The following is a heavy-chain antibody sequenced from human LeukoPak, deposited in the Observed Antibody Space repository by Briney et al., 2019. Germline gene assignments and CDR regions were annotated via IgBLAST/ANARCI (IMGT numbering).Heavy chain of an antibody. CDR2: ISYDGSNK. Sequence: TGGSLRLSCAASGFTFSSYGMHWVRQAPGKGLEWVAVISYDGSNKYYADSVKGRFTISRDNSKNTLYLQMNSLRAEDTAVYYCAKSGIAAAGDYWGQGTLVTVSS. V-gene: IGHV3-30*18. D-gene: IGHD6-13*01. J-gene: IGHJ4*02. CDR1: GFTFSSYG. CDR3: AKSGIAAAGDY.